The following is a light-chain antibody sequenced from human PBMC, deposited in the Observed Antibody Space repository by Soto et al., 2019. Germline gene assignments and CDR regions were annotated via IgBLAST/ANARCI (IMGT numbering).Light chain of an antibody. CDR1: SSNIGNNT. CDR2: SSN. V-gene: IGLV1-44*01. J-gene: IGLJ2*01. Sequence: QSVLTQPPSASGTPGQRVTIYCSGSSSNIGNNTVNWYQQLPGTAPKLLIYSSNQRPSGVPDRFSGSKSGTSASLAISGLQSEDESDYYCAAWDDSLNGQVVFGGGTKLTVL. CDR3: AAWDDSLNGQVV.